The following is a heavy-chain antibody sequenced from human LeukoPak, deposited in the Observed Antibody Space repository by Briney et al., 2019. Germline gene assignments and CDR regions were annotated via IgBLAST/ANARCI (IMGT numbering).Heavy chain of an antibody. D-gene: IGHD6-13*01. J-gene: IGHJ4*02. CDR1: GFTFSSYA. V-gene: IGHV3-30*04. Sequence: PGGSLRLSCAASGFTFSSYAMHWVRQAPGKGLEWVAVISYDGSNKYYADSVKGRFTISRDNSKNTLYLQMNSLRAEDTAVYYCAGWSPQLADVFDYWGQGTLVTVSS. CDR3: AGWSPQLADVFDY. CDR2: ISYDGSNK.